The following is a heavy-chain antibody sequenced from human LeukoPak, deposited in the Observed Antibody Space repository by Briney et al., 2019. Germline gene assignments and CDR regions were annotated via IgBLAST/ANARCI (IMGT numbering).Heavy chain of an antibody. CDR3: ARDWWGIWFGELSHYYYGMDV. D-gene: IGHD3-10*01. CDR2: ISAYNGNT. J-gene: IGHJ6*02. CDR1: GYTFTSYG. Sequence: ASVKVSCKASGYTFTSYGISWVRQAPGQGLEWMGWISAYNGNTNYAQKLQGRVTMTTDTSTSTAYMELRSLRSDDTAVYYCARDWWGIWFGELSHYYYGMDVWGQGITVTVSS. V-gene: IGHV1-18*01.